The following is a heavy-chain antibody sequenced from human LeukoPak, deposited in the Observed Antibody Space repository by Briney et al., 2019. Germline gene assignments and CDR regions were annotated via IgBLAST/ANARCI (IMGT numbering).Heavy chain of an antibody. CDR3: ARVSVVYYDSSGTHSRWFDP. J-gene: IGHJ5*02. V-gene: IGHV3-48*03. D-gene: IGHD3-22*01. CDR2: ISSSGSTI. Sequence: PGGSLRLSCAASGFTFSSYEMNWVRQAPGKGLEWVSYISSSGSTIYYADSVKGRFTISRDNAKNSLYLQMNSLRAEDTALYYCARVSVVYYDSSGTHSRWFDPWGQGTLVIVSS. CDR1: GFTFSSYE.